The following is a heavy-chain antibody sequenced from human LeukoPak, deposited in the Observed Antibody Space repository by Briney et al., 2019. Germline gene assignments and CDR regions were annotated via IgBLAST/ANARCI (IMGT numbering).Heavy chain of an antibody. Sequence: GGSLRLSCAASGFSFNTYAMSWVRQAPGKGLEWVSAISGSGGTTYYADSVKGRFTISRDNSKNTLYLQLNSLRAEDTAVYYCAKVRDIYCSGGTCFYFDYWGQGTLVTVSS. J-gene: IGHJ4*02. CDR2: ISGSGGTT. CDR1: GFSFNTYA. D-gene: IGHD2-15*01. CDR3: AKVRDIYCSGGTCFYFDY. V-gene: IGHV3-23*01.